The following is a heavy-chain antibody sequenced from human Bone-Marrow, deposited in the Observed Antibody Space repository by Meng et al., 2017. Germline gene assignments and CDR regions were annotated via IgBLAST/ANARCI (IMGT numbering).Heavy chain of an antibody. CDR3: ARVHFDY. V-gene: IGHV3-30*01. Sequence: QVQVVGSGGGVVQPGRSLRLSCAASGFTFSSYAMHWVRQAPGKGLEWVAVISYDGSNKYYADSVKGRFTISRDNSKNTLYLQMNSLRAEDTAVYYCARVHFDYWGQGTLVTASS. J-gene: IGHJ4*02. CDR2: ISYDGSNK. CDR1: GFTFSSYA.